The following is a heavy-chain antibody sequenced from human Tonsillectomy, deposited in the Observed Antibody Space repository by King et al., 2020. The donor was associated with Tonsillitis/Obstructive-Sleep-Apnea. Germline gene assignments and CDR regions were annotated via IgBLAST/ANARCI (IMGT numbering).Heavy chain of an antibody. V-gene: IGHV2-5*02. CDR3: AHRQSGYNSGWDEGYFDY. Sequence: TLKESGPTLVKPTQTLTLTCTFSGFSLTTSAVGVGWIRQPPGQALEWLAFSYWDDDNRYSPSLKSRLTVTKDTSKNEVVLTMTNMDPVDTATYYCAHRQSGYNSGWDEGYFDYWGQGTPVIVSS. CDR2: SYWDDDN. CDR1: GFSLTTSAVG. J-gene: IGHJ4*02. D-gene: IGHD6-19*01.